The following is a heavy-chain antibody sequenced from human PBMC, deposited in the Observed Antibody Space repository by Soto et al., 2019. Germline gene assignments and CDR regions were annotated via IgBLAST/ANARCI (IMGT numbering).Heavy chain of an antibody. V-gene: IGHV3-7*01. CDR2: IKADGREK. CDR1: GFTFSSSW. CDR3: ARGVI. J-gene: IGHJ6*04. Sequence: EVQLVVSGGGLVQPGGSLRLSCSASGFTFSSSWMNWVRQAPGKGLEWVANIKADGREKSYVDSVKGRFTISRDNAKNSLYLQMNSLRVEDTAVYYCARGVIWGKGTTVTVSS.